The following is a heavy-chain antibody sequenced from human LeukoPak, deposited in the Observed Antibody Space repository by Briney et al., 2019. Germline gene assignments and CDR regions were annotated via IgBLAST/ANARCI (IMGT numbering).Heavy chain of an antibody. V-gene: IGHV1-18*01. CDR1: GYTFNSYG. CDR2: ISAYNVNT. D-gene: IGHD2-2*01. J-gene: IGHJ4*02. CDR3: ARAWDCTSTSCYAYFDY. Sequence: ASVKVSCKASGYTFNSYGISWVRQAPGQGLEWMVWISAYNVNTNYAQNLQGRVTMTTDTSTSTAYMELRSLRSDDTAVYYCARAWDCTSTSCYAYFDYWGQGTLVTVSS.